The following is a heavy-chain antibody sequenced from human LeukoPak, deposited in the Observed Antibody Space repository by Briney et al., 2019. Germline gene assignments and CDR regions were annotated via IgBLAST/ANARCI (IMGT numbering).Heavy chain of an antibody. J-gene: IGHJ4*02. V-gene: IGHV3-21*01. D-gene: IGHD3-16*01. Sequence: GGSLRLSCAASGFTFSSYSMNWVRQAPGKGLEWVSSISSSSSYIYYADSVKGRFTISRDNAKNSLYLQMNSLRAEDTAVYYCARAPYGDNGYTAEVADYWGQGTLVTVSS. CDR2: ISSSSSYI. CDR1: GFTFSSYS. CDR3: ARAPYGDNGYTAEVADY.